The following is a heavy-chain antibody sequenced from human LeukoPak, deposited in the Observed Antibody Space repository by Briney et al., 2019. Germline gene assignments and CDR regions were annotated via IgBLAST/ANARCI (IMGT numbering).Heavy chain of an antibody. CDR1: GGSISGYY. Sequence: SETLSLTCTVSGGSISGYYWTWIRQPPGKGLDWVANIYNSGTSNYNPSLRSRLPISVDTSKNQVSLRLTSVTAADTAIYYCARHFGSTQDYFHFWGQGILVTVSS. CDR2: IYNSGTS. J-gene: IGHJ4*02. CDR3: ARHFGSTQDYFHF. D-gene: IGHD3-16*01. V-gene: IGHV4-59*08.